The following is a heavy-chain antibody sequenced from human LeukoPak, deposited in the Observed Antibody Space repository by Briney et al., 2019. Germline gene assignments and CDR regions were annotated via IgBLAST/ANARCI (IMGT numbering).Heavy chain of an antibody. V-gene: IGHV3-53*01. CDR1: GFTVSSNY. CDR3: ASGVDVRGVYYYMDV. CDR2: IYSGGST. J-gene: IGHJ6*03. Sequence: PGGSLRLSCAASGFTVSSNYMSWVRQAPGEGLEWVSVIYSGGSTYYADSVKGRFTISRDNSKNTLYLQMNSLRAEDTAVYYCASGVDVRGVYYYMDVWGKGTTVTVSS. D-gene: IGHD3-10*01.